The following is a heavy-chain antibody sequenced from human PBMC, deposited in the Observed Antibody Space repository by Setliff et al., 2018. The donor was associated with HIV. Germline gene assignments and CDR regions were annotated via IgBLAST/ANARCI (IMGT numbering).Heavy chain of an antibody. V-gene: IGHV1-18*01. CDR3: ARDLSTVTFGNWFDP. D-gene: IGHD3-16*01. Sequence: ASVKVSCKASGYTFTNYGTSWVRQAPGQGLEWMGWISAYNGNTKYAQNLQGRVSLTTDTSTSTAYMELWSLRSDDTAVYYCARDLSTVTFGNWFDPWGQGTLVTVSS. CDR1: GYTFTNYG. J-gene: IGHJ5*02. CDR2: ISAYNGNT.